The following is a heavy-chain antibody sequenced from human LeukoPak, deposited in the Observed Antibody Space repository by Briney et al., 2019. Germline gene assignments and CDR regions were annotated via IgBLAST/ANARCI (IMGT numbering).Heavy chain of an antibody. CDR2: IYYPGST. CDR3: ARGHGSSYRFDP. CDR1: GGSIDSYY. V-gene: IGHV4-59*12. Sequence: SETLSLTCTVSGGSIDSYYWSWIRQPPGKGLECIGYIYYPGSTNYNPSLKSRVTMSLDTSKNQFSLKLTSVTAADTAVYYCARGHGSSYRFDPWGQGTLVTVSS. J-gene: IGHJ5*02. D-gene: IGHD6-6*01.